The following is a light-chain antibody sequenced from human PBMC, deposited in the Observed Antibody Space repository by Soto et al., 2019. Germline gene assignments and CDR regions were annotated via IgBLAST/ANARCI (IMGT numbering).Light chain of an antibody. CDR3: QKYNNWPPWT. V-gene: IGKV3-15*01. CDR2: GAS. CDR1: QSVSSN. Sequence: EIVMTQSTATLSVSPGERATLSCRASQSVSSNLAWYQQKPGQAPRLLIYGASTRATGIPARFSGSGSGTEFTLPNSRLQSEDFAVYYSQKYNNWPPWTFGQGTKLEIK. J-gene: IGKJ1*01.